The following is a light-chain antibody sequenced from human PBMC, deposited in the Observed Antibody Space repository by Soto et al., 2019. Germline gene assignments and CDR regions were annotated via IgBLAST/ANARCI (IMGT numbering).Light chain of an antibody. CDR2: DVS. CDR1: SSDVGGYNY. V-gene: IGLV2-14*01. CDR3: CCCTYSNTRTIV. Sequence: QSVLTQPASVSGSPGQSITISCTGTSSDVGGYNYVSWYQQQPGKAPKFMIYDVSNRPSGVSNRFSGSKSGNTASLTISGLQPEAEAESYCCCCTYSNTRTIVFGRGTKLTVL. J-gene: IGLJ2*01.